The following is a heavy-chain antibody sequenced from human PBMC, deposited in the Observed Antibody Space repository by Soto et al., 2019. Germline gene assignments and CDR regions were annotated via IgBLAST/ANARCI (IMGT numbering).Heavy chain of an antibody. D-gene: IGHD6-19*01. V-gene: IGHV2-5*02. CDR2: IYWDDDK. CDR1: GFSLSTSGVG. Sequence: QITLKESGPTLVKPTQNLTLTCTFSGFSLSTSGVGVGWIRQPPGKALEWLALIYWDDDKRYSPSLKSRLTITKNTTKNHVVLTLTNMDPVDTATYYCAPLALTESYFDYWGQGTLVTVSS. J-gene: IGHJ4*02. CDR3: APLALTESYFDY.